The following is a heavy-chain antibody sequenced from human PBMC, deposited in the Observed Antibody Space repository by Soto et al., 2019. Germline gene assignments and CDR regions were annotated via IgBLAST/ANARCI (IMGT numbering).Heavy chain of an antibody. CDR3: AGGIAARLSRFDY. V-gene: IGHV3-11*01. CDR1: GFTFSDHY. Sequence: PGGSLRLSCAASGFTFSDHYMAWIRQAPGKGLEIVAHMSGSGSSEDYGDSVKGRFSIFRENSKNLLFLQMFFLRAEDTAVYYCAGGIAARLSRFDYWGQGTLVTVSS. D-gene: IGHD6-6*01. J-gene: IGHJ4*02. CDR2: MSGSGSSE.